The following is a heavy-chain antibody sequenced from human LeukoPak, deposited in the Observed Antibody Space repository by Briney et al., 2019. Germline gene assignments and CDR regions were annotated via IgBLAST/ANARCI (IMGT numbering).Heavy chain of an antibody. CDR2: INSDGSST. Sequence: QPGGSLRLSCAASGFTVSSYWMHWVRQAPGKGLVWVSRINSDGSSTSYADSVKGRFTISRDNAKNTLYLQMDSLRAEDTAVYHCARGYRIAVAGTGWFDHWGQGTLVTVSS. CDR1: GFTVSSYW. V-gene: IGHV3-74*01. CDR3: ARGYRIAVAGTGWFDH. D-gene: IGHD6-19*01. J-gene: IGHJ5*02.